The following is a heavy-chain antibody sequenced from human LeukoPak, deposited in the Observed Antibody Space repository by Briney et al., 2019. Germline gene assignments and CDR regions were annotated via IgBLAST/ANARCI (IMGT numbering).Heavy chain of an antibody. CDR2: INANSGGK. J-gene: IGHJ4*02. Sequence: GASVKVSCKASGYTFTGYYMHWVRQAPGQGLEWMGWINANSGGKNYAKKFQGRVTMTRDKSISTAYMELSRLRSADTAVYYCAREGYSYWGQGTLVPVSS. D-gene: IGHD6-13*01. V-gene: IGHV1-2*02. CDR3: AREGYSY. CDR1: GYTFTGYY.